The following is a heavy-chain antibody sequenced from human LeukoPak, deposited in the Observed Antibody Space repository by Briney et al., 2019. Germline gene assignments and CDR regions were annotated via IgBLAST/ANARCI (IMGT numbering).Heavy chain of an antibody. CDR1: GFTFSSYA. J-gene: IGHJ4*02. CDR3: AKNDVVVVPAANGGYFDY. V-gene: IGHV3-23*01. CDR2: ISGSGGST. D-gene: IGHD2-2*01. Sequence: PGGSLRLSCAASGFTFSSYAMGWVRQAPGKGLEWVSAISGSGGSTYYADSVKGRFTISRDNSKNTLYLQMNSLRAEDTAVYYCAKNDVVVVPAANGGYFDYWGQGTLVTVSS.